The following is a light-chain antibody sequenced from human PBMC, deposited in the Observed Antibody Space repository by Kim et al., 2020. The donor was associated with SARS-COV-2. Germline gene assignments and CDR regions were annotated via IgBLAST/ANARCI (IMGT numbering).Light chain of an antibody. J-gene: IGLJ2*01. CDR2: QDR. CDR1: KLGDKY. CDR3: QAWDINTHVV. V-gene: IGLV3-1*01. Sequence: SYELTQPPSVSVSPGQTASITCSGDKLGDKYACWYQQKPGQSPVLVIYQDRKRPSGIPERFSGSNSGNTATLTITGTQAMDEADYYCQAWDINTHVVFGG.